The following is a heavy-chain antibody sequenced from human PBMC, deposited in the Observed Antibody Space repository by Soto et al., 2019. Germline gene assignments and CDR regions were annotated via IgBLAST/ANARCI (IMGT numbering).Heavy chain of an antibody. CDR1: GGSISSHY. V-gene: IGHV4-59*11. D-gene: IGHD1-26*01. CDR3: ARDGREASGMDV. Sequence: SETLSLTCTVSGGSISSHYCSWVRQAPGKGLEWIGHIYYRGSTTYNPSLRSRSTISVDTSNNQFSLKLNSVTTADTAVYYCARDGREASGMDVWGQGTKVTVSS. CDR2: IYYRGST. J-gene: IGHJ6*02.